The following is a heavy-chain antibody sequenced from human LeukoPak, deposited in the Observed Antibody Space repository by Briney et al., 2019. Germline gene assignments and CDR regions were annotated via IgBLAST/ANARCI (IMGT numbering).Heavy chain of an antibody. CDR3: ARAQLVVPAAINYYGMDV. CDR1: GFTFSSYG. V-gene: IGHV3-33*01. D-gene: IGHD2-2*01. Sequence: GGSLRLSCAASGFTFSSYGMHWVRQAPGKGLEWVAVIWYDGSNKYYAYSVKGRFTISRDNSKNTLYMQMNSLRAEDTAVYYCARAQLVVPAAINYYGMDVWGQGTTVTVSS. CDR2: IWYDGSNK. J-gene: IGHJ6*02.